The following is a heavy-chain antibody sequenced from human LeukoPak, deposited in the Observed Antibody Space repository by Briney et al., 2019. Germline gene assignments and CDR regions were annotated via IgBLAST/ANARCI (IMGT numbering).Heavy chain of an antibody. CDR2: ISAYNGNT. D-gene: IGHD5-18*01. J-gene: IGHJ4*02. CDR1: GYTFTSYG. CDR3: AMERTAMGREEDY. Sequence: ASVKVSCKASGYTFTSYGISWVRQAPGQGLEWMGWISAYNGNTNYAQKLQGRVTMTTDTSTSTAYMELRSLRAEDTAVYYCAMERTAMGREEDYWGQGTLVTVSS. V-gene: IGHV1-18*01.